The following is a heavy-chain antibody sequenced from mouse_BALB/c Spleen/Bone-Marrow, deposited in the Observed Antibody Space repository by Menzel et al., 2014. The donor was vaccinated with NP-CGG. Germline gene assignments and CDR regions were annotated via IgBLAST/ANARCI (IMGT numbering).Heavy chain of an antibody. V-gene: IGHV1-9*01. D-gene: IGHD2-10*01. J-gene: IGHJ4*01. CDR3: ARAYYVNYDAMDY. Sequence: LLESGAALMQPGASMKLSCKATGYTFSSYWIEWVKQRPGHGLEWIGELLPGSGSTNYNERFKGKATFTADTSSNTAYMQLSSLTSEGSAVYYCARAYYVNYDAMDYWGQGTSVTVSS. CDR1: GYTFSSYW. CDR2: LLPGSGST.